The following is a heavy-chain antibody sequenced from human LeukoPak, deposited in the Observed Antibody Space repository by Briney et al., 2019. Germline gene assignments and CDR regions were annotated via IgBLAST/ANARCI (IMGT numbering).Heavy chain of an antibody. D-gene: IGHD3-10*01. V-gene: IGHV3-23*01. J-gene: IGHJ4*02. CDR2: ISGGADST. Sequence: GGSLRLSCAASGFSFSSCAMGWVRQAPGKGPDWVSSISGGADSTYYADSVKGRFTISRDNSKNTLYLQINSLRVEDTAVYYCAKDHTIVRGVISHFDYWGQGALVTVSS. CDR3: AKDHTIVRGVISHFDY. CDR1: GFSFSSCA.